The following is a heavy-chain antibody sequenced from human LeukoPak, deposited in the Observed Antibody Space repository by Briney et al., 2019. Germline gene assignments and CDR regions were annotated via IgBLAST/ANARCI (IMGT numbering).Heavy chain of an antibody. Sequence: GRSLRLSCAAYGFTFSSYAMHWVRQAPGKGLEWVAVISYDGSNKYYADSVKGRFTISRDNSKNTLYLQMNSLRAEDTAVYYCARDRHYSPDYWGQGTLVTVSS. CDR1: GFTFSSYA. D-gene: IGHD4-11*01. CDR2: ISYDGSNK. V-gene: IGHV3-30-3*01. J-gene: IGHJ4*02. CDR3: ARDRHYSPDY.